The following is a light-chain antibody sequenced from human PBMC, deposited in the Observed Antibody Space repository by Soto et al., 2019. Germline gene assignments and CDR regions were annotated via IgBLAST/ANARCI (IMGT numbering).Light chain of an antibody. CDR3: AAWDDSLNGFV. Sequence: QSVLTQPPSASGAPGQRVTISCSGSSSNIGSNTVNWYQQLPGTAPKLLIYTNNQRPSGVRDRFSGSRSGTSASLAISGLQSEDEADYYCAAWDDSLNGFVFGTGTKVTLL. J-gene: IGLJ1*01. V-gene: IGLV1-44*01. CDR2: TNN. CDR1: SSNIGSNT.